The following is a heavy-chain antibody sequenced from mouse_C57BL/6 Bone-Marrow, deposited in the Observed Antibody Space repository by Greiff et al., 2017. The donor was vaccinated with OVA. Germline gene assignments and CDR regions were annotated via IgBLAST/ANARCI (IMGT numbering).Heavy chain of an antibody. CDR3: ARSLIAVGADWYFDV. V-gene: IGHV1-54*01. D-gene: IGHD1-1*01. CDR2: INPGSGGT. Sequence: QVQLQQSGAELVRPGTSVKVSCKASGYAFTNYLIEWVKQRPGQGLEWIGVINPGSGGTNYNEKFKGKATLTADKSSSTAYMQLSSLTSEDSAVYFCARSLIAVGADWYFDVWGTGTTVTVSS. CDR1: GYAFTNYL. J-gene: IGHJ1*03.